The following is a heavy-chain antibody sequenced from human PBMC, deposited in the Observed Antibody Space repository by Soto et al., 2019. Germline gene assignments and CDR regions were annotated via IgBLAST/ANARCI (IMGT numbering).Heavy chain of an antibody. Sequence: QVQLVESGGGVVQPGRSLRLSCAASGFTCSACSMHWVRQAPGKGLEWIAVISYDGSNKYYADSVKGRFTISRDNSKNTXXLQMNSLRAEDTAVYYCARDKRDLRFLEWSYYFDYWGQGTLVTVSS. V-gene: IGHV3-30-3*01. CDR2: ISYDGSNK. CDR1: GFTCSACS. J-gene: IGHJ4*02. CDR3: ARDKRDLRFLEWSYYFDY. D-gene: IGHD3-3*01.